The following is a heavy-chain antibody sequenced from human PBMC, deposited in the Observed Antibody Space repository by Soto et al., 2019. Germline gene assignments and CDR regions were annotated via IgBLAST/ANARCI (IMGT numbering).Heavy chain of an antibody. J-gene: IGHJ1*01. CDR2: SSGGGGPT. CDR1: GFSISSSA. Sequence: EVQLLESGGGLVQPGGSLRLSCTVSGFSISSSAFSWVRQTPGKGLEWVSASSGGGGPTHYADSVKGRFTIPRDNSKNTLYLKINSLRAGGTAVYFCAKNGWGFYPLGGFWGRGTLVSVSS. D-gene: IGHD3-16*01. CDR3: AKNGWGFYPLGGF. V-gene: IGHV3-23*01.